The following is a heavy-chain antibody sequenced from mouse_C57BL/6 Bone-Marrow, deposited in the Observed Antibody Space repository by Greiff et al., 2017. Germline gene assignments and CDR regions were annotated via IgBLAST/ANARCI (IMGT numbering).Heavy chain of an antibody. J-gene: IGHJ3*01. V-gene: IGHV5-12*01. CDR2: ISNGGGST. CDR3: AREGRWFPWFAY. CDR1: GFTFSDYY. D-gene: IGHD2-3*01. Sequence: VQLKESGGGLVQPGGSLKLSCAASGFTFSDYYMYWVRQTPEKRLEWVAYISNGGGSTYYPDTVKGRFTISRDNAKNTLYLQMGRLKSEDTAMYYCAREGRWFPWFAYWGQGTLVTVSA.